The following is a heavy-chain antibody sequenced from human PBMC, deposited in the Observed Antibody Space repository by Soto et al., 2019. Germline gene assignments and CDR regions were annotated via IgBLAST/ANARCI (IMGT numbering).Heavy chain of an antibody. CDR3: ARGRYGDY. CDR1: GYTFTSYG. Sequence: QVHLVQSGAEVKKPGASVKVSCKASGYTFTSYGITWVRQAPGQGLEWMGWISAHNGNTEYAQKLQGRVIVTRDTSTSTAYMELGSLISDDTALYYCARGRYGDYWGQRALVTLSS. J-gene: IGHJ4*02. D-gene: IGHD1-1*01. CDR2: ISAHNGNT. V-gene: IGHV1-18*01.